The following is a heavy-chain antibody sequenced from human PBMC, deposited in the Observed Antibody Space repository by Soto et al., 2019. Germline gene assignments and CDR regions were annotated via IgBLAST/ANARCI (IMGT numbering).Heavy chain of an antibody. V-gene: IGHV1-18*01. CDR3: ASGLITLIVVVPNVFDI. J-gene: IGHJ3*02. D-gene: IGHD3-22*01. CDR2: ISAYNGNT. CDR1: GYTFTSYG. Sequence: ASVKVSCKASGYTFTSYGISWVRQAPGQGLEWMGWISAYNGNTNYAQKLQGRVTMTTDTSTSTAYMELRSLRSDDTAVYYCASGLITLIVVVPNVFDIWGQGTMVTVSS.